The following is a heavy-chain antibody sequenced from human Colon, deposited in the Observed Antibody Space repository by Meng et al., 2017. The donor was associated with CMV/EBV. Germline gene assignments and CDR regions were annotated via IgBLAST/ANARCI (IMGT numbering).Heavy chain of an antibody. V-gene: IGHV3-30-3*01. D-gene: IGHD3-10*01. J-gene: IGHJ5*02. CDR3: ARDAMYYASNWFDP. Sequence: DSGFTFSSYAMHWVRQAPGKGLEWVAVISYDGSIKYYADSVKGRFTISRDNSKNTLYLQMNSLRAEDTAVYYCARDAMYYASNWFDPWGQGTLVTVSS. CDR1: GFTFSSYA. CDR2: ISYDGSIK.